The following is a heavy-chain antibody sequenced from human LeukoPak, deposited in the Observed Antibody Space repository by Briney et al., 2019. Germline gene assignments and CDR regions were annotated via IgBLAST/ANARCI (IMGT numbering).Heavy chain of an antibody. CDR3: ARGKVSEIFGVVKTAASYYYYGMDV. J-gene: IGHJ6*02. V-gene: IGHV1-69*13. CDR2: IIPIFGTA. D-gene: IGHD3-3*01. Sequence: SVKVSCKASGGTFSSYAISWVRQAPGQGLEWMGGIIPIFGTANYAQKFQGRVTITADESTSTAYMELSSPRSEDTAVYYCARGKVSEIFGVVKTAASYYYYGMDVWGQGTTVTVSS. CDR1: GGTFSSYA.